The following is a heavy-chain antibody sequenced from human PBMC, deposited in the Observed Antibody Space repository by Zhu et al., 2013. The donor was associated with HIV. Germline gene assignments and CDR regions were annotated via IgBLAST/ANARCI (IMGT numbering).Heavy chain of an antibody. J-gene: IGHJ4*02. D-gene: IGHD6-6*01. CDR1: GGSISSYY. CDR2: IYYSGST. Sequence: VQLQESGPGLVKPSETLSLTCTVSGGSISSYYWSWIRQPPGKGLEWIGYIYYSGSTNYNPSLKSRVTISVDTSKNRFSLKLSSVTAADTAVYYCARDEPTSSSLTFDYWGQGTLVTVSS. CDR3: ARDEPTSSSLTFDY. V-gene: IGHV4-59*01.